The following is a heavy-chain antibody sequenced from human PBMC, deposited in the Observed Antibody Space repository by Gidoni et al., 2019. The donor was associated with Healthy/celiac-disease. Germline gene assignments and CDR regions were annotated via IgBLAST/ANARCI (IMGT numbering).Heavy chain of an antibody. CDR2: IYYSGST. J-gene: IGHJ5*02. D-gene: IGHD3-3*01. CDR3: ARQYSSGWFDP. V-gene: IGHV4-31*03. Sequence: QVQLQESGPGLVKPSQTLSPTCTVSGGSISSGGYYWSWIRHHPGKGLEWIGYIYYSGSTYYNPSLKSRVTISVDTSKNQFSLKLSSVTAADTAVYYCARQYSSGWFDPWGQGTLVTVSS. CDR1: GGSISSGGYY.